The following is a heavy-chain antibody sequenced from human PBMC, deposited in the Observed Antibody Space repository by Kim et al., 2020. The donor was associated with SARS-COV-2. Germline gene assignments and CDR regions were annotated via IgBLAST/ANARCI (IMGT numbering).Heavy chain of an antibody. CDR2: ISGSGGST. CDR3: AKDQEYYYDSSGYYRDWYFDL. D-gene: IGHD3-22*01. J-gene: IGHJ2*01. CDR1: GFTFSSYA. V-gene: IGHV3-23*01. Sequence: GGSLRLSCAASGFTFSSYAMSWVRQAPGKGLEWVSAISGSGGSTYYADSVKGRFTISRDNSKNTLYLQMNSLRAEDTAVYYCAKDQEYYYDSSGYYRDWYFDLWGRGTLVTVSS.